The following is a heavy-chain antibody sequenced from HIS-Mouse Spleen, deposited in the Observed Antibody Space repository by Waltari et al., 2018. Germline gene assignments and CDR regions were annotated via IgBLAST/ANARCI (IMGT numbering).Heavy chain of an antibody. CDR1: GGSISSSSYY. CDR3: AREIPYSSSWYDWYFDL. V-gene: IGHV4-39*07. J-gene: IGHJ2*01. Sequence: QLQLQESGPGLVKPSETLSLTCTVSGGSISSSSYYWGWIRQPPGKGLEWIGSIYYWGSTCYNPTLKSRVTISVDTSKNQFSLKLSSVTAADTAVYYCAREIPYSSSWYDWYFDLWGRGTLVTVSS. D-gene: IGHD6-13*01. CDR2: IYYWGST.